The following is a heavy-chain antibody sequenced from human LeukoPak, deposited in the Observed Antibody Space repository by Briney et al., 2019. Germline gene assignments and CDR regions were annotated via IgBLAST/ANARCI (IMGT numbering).Heavy chain of an antibody. Sequence: PGGSLRLSCAASGFSFSYYWMSWVRQAPGKGPEWVANIKPDGTEKYYVDSVKGRFTISRDNAKNSLYLQMNSLRAEDTALYYCAREGYSFYYYYGMDVWGQGTTVTVSS. J-gene: IGHJ6*02. CDR2: IKPDGTEK. D-gene: IGHD5-18*01. V-gene: IGHV3-7*03. CDR1: GFSFSYYW. CDR3: AREGYSFYYYYGMDV.